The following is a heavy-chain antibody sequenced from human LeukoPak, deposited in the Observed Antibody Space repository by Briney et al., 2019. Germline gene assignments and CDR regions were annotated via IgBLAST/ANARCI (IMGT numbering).Heavy chain of an antibody. CDR2: IWGDRSNK. V-gene: IGHV3-33*06. J-gene: IGHJ6*03. CDR1: GFSFSSYG. D-gene: IGHD2-8*01. Sequence: GGSLRLSCAASGFSFSSYGMHWVRQAPGKGLEWVSVIWGDRSNKFHLESVQGRFTISRDNSRNTAYLQINSLRAQANAIYYLAKWGGTSNNGVCYSPSYYLDVWRKGTTVIVSS. CDR3: AKWGGTSNNGVCYSPSYYLDV.